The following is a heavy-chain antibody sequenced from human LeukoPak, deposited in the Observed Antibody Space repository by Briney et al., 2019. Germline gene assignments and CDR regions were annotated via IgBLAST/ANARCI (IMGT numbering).Heavy chain of an antibody. CDR1: GGSFSGYY. D-gene: IGHD4-17*01. Sequence: PSETLSLICAVYGGSFSGYYWSWIRQPPGKGLEWIGEINHSGSTNYNSSLKSRVTISVDTSKNQFSLKLSSVTAADTAVYYCARGARRTTVTTPFDYWGQGTLVTVSS. V-gene: IGHV4-34*01. CDR2: INHSGST. J-gene: IGHJ4*02. CDR3: ARGARRTTVTTPFDY.